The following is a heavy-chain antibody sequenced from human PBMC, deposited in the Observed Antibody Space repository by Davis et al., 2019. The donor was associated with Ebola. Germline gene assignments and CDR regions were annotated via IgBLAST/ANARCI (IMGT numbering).Heavy chain of an antibody. Sequence: AASVKVSCKASGYTFTSYGISWVRQAPGQGLEWMGWISAYNGNTNYAQKLQGRVTMTTDTSTSTAYMELRSLRSDDTAVYYCAREGAAQYYYGMDVWGQGTTVTVSS. V-gene: IGHV1-18*01. J-gene: IGHJ6*02. CDR3: AREGAAQYYYGMDV. CDR2: ISAYNGNT. D-gene: IGHD6-25*01. CDR1: GYTFTSYG.